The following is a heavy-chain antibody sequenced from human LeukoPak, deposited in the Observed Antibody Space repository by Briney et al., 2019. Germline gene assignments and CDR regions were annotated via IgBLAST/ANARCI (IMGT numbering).Heavy chain of an antibody. V-gene: IGHV3-72*01. CDR2: SRNKASSYTT. CDR3: ARTLGGYSYGYVGYYFDY. Sequence: PGGSLRLSCAASGFKFSDHYIDWVRQAPGKGLEWVGRSRNKASSYTTEYAASVEGRFTISRDVSESSLYLQMNSLRAEDTAVYYCARTLGGYSYGYVGYYFDYWGQGTLVTVSS. D-gene: IGHD5-18*01. J-gene: IGHJ4*02. CDR1: GFKFSDHY.